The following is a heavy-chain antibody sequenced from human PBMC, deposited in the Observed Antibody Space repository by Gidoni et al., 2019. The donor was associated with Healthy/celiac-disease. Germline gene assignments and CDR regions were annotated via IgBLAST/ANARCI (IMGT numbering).Heavy chain of an antibody. CDR3: ARYSYGPYYYYYYGMDV. CDR2: SYNSGST. CDR1: GGSISSSNW. V-gene: IGHV4-4*02. D-gene: IGHD5-18*01. J-gene: IGHJ6*02. Sequence: QVQLQESGPGLVKPSGTLSLTCAVSGGSISSSNWWSWVRQPPGKGLEWIGESYNSGSTNYNPSRKSRVTISVDKSKNQFSLKRSSVTAADTAVYYCARYSYGPYYYYYYGMDVWGQGTTVTVSS.